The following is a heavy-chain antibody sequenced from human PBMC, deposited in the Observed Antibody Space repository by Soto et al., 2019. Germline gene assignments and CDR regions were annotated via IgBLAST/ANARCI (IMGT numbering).Heavy chain of an antibody. D-gene: IGHD3-22*01. CDR1: GGSISSSDYY. Sequence: PSENLSLTCTVSGGSISSSDYYWSWIRQPPGKGLEWIGYIYYSGSTYYNPSLKSRVTISVDTSKNQFSLKLSSVTAADTAENYCARETYYYDSSGQPRGYYFDYWGQGTLGPVS. CDR3: ARETYYYDSSGQPRGYYFDY. J-gene: IGHJ4*02. CDR2: IYYSGST. V-gene: IGHV4-30-4*01.